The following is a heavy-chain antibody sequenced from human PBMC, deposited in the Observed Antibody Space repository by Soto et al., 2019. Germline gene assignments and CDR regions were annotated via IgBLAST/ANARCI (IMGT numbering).Heavy chain of an antibody. CDR2: ISSSSSTI. CDR1: GFPFSSYS. V-gene: IGHV3-48*01. Sequence: GGSLRLSCAASGFPFSSYSMNWVRQAPGKGLEWVSYISSSSSTIYYADSVKGRFTISRDNAKNSLYLQMNSLRAEDTAVYYCARMAIFGVVIIPTDYMDVWGKGTTVTVSS. D-gene: IGHD3-3*01. J-gene: IGHJ6*03. CDR3: ARMAIFGVVIIPTDYMDV.